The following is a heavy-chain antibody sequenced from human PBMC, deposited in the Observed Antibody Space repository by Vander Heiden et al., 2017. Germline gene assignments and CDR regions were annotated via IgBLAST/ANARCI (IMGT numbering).Heavy chain of an antibody. Sequence: VQLVASGGAVVQPGRSLRLACVASGFTFSRHAMHWVRQAPGKGLEWVAVISYDGSEKYYADSVKGRFSISRDSPIDTLYLQMNNLTPEDTAVFYCARGPLYHTTSNFDYWGQGTLVTVSS. V-gene: IGHV3-30*01. D-gene: IGHD2-2*01. CDR2: ISYDGSEK. CDR1: GFTFSRHA. CDR3: ARGPLYHTTSNFDY. J-gene: IGHJ4*02.